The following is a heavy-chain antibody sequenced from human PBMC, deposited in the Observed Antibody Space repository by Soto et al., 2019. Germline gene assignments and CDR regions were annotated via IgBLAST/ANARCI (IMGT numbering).Heavy chain of an antibody. Sequence: GGSLRLSCAASGFTFSNYAMSWVRQAPGKGPEWVSTISSGATNTYYADSVKGRFTISRDFSKNTLYLQMSSLRAEDTAIYYCAKDQIWEVPHFFDHWGQGILVTVSS. J-gene: IGHJ4*02. D-gene: IGHD1-26*01. CDR3: AKDQIWEVPHFFDH. V-gene: IGHV3-23*01. CDR1: GFTFSNYA. CDR2: ISSGATNT.